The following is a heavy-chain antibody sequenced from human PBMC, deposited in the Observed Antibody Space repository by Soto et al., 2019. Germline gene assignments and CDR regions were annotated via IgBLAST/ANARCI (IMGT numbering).Heavy chain of an antibody. CDR1: GFSLSTSGVG. V-gene: IGHV2-5*02. D-gene: IGHD2-15*01. Sequence: QITLKESGPTLVKPTQTLTLTCTFSGFSLSTSGVGVGWIRQPPGKALEWLALIYWDDDKRYSPSLKSRLTITNDTSKKQVVLTMTNMDPVDTATYYCAHRPSYCSGGSCYSGFDYWGQGTLVTVSS. J-gene: IGHJ4*02. CDR3: AHRPSYCSGGSCYSGFDY. CDR2: IYWDDDK.